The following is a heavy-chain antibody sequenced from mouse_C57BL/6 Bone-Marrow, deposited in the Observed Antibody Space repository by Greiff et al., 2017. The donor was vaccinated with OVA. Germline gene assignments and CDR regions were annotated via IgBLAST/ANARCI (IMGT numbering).Heavy chain of an antibody. CDR2: IYPRSGNT. CDR1: GYTFTSYG. CDR3: ARTYGSSYRFDY. J-gene: IGHJ2*01. D-gene: IGHD1-1*01. V-gene: IGHV1-81*01. Sequence: QVQLQQSGAELARPGASVKLSCKASGYTFTSYGISWVKQSTGQGLEWIGEIYPRSGNTYYNEKFKGKATLTADKSSSTAYMELRSLTSEDSAVYFCARTYGSSYRFDYWGQGTTLTVSS.